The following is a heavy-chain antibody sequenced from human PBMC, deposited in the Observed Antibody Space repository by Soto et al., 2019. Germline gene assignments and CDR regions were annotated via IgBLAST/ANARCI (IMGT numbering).Heavy chain of an antibody. CDR1: GGSISSGDYY. V-gene: IGHV4-30-4*01. J-gene: IGHJ6*02. Sequence: NPSETLSLTCTVSGGSISSGDYYWSWIRQPPGKGLEWIGYIYYSGSTYYNPSLKSRVTISVDTSKNQFSLKLSSVTAADTAVYYCAREGATVAKESNYYYYYGMDVWGQGTTVTVSS. CDR2: IYYSGST. D-gene: IGHD4-17*01. CDR3: AREGATVAKESNYYYYYGMDV.